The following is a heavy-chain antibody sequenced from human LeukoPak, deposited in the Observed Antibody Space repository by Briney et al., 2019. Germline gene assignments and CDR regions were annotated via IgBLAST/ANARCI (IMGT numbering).Heavy chain of an antibody. J-gene: IGHJ2*01. CDR3: ARGVSYYYDNSGHPGWYFDL. Sequence: GGSLRLSCAVSGFTFNYYDMHWVRQAPGERLEWVSAIRTTGDTHYPDSVKGRFAMSREDAKNSVHLQMNTLRAGDTAVYYCARGVSYYYDNSGHPGWYFDLWGRGTWSPSPQ. V-gene: IGHV3-13*01. D-gene: IGHD3-22*01. CDR1: GFTFNYYD. CDR2: IRTTGDT.